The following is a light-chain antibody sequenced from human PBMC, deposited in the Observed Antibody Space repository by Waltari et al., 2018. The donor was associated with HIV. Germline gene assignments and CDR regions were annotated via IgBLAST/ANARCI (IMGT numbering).Light chain of an antibody. CDR2: AES. CDR1: QSVGNF. J-gene: IGKJ1*01. CDR3: QQRSNWPPWA. Sequence: EIVLTQSPVILSLSPGERATLSCWAIQSVGNFLAWYQQKPGQSPSLLISAESRRASGVPARLRGSGSGTNFTLTIRNLEPEDVAIYYCQQRSNWPPWAFGHGTRVDIK. V-gene: IGKV3-11*01.